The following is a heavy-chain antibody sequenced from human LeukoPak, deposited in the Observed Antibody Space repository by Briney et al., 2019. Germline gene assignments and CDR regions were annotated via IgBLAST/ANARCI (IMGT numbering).Heavy chain of an antibody. Sequence: SETLSLTCAVYGGSFSGYYWSWIRQPPGKGLEWIGEINHSGSTNYNPSLKSRVTISVDTSKNQFSLKLSSVTAADTAVYYCARDLRYQPSNYYYYYMDVWGKGTTVTVSS. V-gene: IGHV4-34*01. CDR1: GGSFSGYY. CDR3: ARDLRYQPSNYYYYYMDV. CDR2: INHSGST. D-gene: IGHD2-2*01. J-gene: IGHJ6*03.